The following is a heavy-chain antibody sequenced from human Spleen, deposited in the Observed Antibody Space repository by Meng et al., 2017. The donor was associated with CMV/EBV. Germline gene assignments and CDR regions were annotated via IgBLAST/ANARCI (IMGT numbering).Heavy chain of an antibody. D-gene: IGHD2-8*02. V-gene: IGHV4-34*12. J-gene: IGHJ4*02. Sequence: VQLKQGGAGLLTPSETLSLTCAVNGGSLRGAYWNWIRQPPGKGLEWIGEIIHGGSPSYNPSLKSRVTISIDTSKNQLSLMLSSVTAADTAVYYCARRPTGIDYWGQGTLVTVSS. CDR1: GGSLRGAY. CDR3: ARRPTGIDY. CDR2: IIHGGSP.